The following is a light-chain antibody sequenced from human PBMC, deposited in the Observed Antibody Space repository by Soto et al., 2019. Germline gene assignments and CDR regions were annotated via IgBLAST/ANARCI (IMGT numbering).Light chain of an antibody. V-gene: IGKV1-39*01. CDR2: AAS. Sequence: DVQMPQSPSSLSASVGDTVTITCRAGQTFNNYLNWYQHKPGKAPKLLIYAASALQTGVPSRFSASASGTDFTLTITNLQREDFATYYCQQSYLSLQSFGQGTKLQI. CDR3: QQSYLSLQS. J-gene: IGKJ2*03. CDR1: QTFNNY.